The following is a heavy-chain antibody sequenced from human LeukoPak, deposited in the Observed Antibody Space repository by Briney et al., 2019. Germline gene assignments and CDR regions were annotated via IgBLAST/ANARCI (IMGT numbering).Heavy chain of an antibody. D-gene: IGHD6-19*01. Sequence: GGSLRLSCAASGFMFRTYGMQWVRQAPGKGLEWVAVISFNGGTTYYADSVRGRFTISRDNSNNSLYLQLNSLGLEDTAVYYCAKETTQYSSGWFFDSWGQGTLVTVSS. V-gene: IGHV3-30*18. J-gene: IGHJ4*02. CDR2: ISFNGGTT. CDR3: AKETTQYSSGWFFDS. CDR1: GFMFRTYG.